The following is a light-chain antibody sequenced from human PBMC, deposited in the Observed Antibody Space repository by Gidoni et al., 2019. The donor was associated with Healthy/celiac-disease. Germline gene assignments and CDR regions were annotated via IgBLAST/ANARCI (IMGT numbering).Light chain of an antibody. CDR2: KVS. V-gene: IGKV2-30*01. J-gene: IGKJ3*01. CDR1: QSRVYRDGKTY. CDR3: MQGTHWPLTT. Sequence: DVVMTQSPPSLPVTLGQPASISCRSSQSRVYRDGKTYWNWFQQRPGQSPRRLIYKVSNRDSGVPDRFSGSGSGTDFTLKISRVEAEDVGVYYCMQGTHWPLTTFGPGTKVDIK.